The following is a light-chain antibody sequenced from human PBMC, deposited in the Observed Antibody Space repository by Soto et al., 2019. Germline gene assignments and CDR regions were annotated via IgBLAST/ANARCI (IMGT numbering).Light chain of an antibody. J-gene: IGKJ3*01. CDR1: QDITNS. Sequence: DIQMTQSPSSLSASVGDRVTITCQASQDITNSLNWYQQKPGKAPKVLIYDASILETGVPSRFSGSGSGTDFTFTISSLQTEDVATYYWQQYDNLPLTFGPGTTVDIE. CDR2: DAS. CDR3: QQYDNLPLT. V-gene: IGKV1-33*01.